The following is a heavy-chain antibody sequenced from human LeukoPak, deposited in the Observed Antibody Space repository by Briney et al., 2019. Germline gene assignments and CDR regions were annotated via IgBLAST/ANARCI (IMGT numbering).Heavy chain of an antibody. J-gene: IGHJ4*02. CDR1: GGSFSGYY. CDR2: INHSGST. V-gene: IGHV4-34*01. D-gene: IGHD2-8*01. Sequence: SETLSLTCAVCGGSFSGYYWSWIRQPPGKGLEWIGEINHSGSTNYNPSLKSRVTISVDTSKNQFSLKLSSVTAADTAVYYCARGPGYCTNGVCYDGFDYWGQGTLVTVSS. CDR3: ARGPGYCTNGVCYDGFDY.